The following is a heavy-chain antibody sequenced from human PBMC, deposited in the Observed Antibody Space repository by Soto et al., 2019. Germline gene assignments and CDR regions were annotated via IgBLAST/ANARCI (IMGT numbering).Heavy chain of an antibody. CDR1: GFTFSHYS. CDR2: ISSGGSFI. Sequence: EVPLVESGGGLVKPGGSLRLSCATSGFTFSHYSINWVRQAPGKGLEWVASISSGGSFIYYADSVKGRFTVSRDNAENSLSLQMNSLRAEDTAVYYCARLNGNYYDSSGYYWYYYGMDVWGQGTTVIVSS. CDR3: ARLNGNYYDSSGYYWYYYGMDV. J-gene: IGHJ6*02. V-gene: IGHV3-21*01. D-gene: IGHD3-22*01.